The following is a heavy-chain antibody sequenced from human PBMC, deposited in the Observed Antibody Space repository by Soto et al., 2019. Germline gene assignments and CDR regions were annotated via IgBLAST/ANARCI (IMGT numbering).Heavy chain of an antibody. D-gene: IGHD6-13*01. CDR1: GGSFSSYY. CDR2: IYYSGST. J-gene: IGHJ5*01. Sequence: SETLSLTCTVSGGSFSSYYWSWIRQPPGKGLEWIGYIYYSGSTNYNPSLKSRVTMSVDTSKNQFSLKLSSVTAADTAVYYCARDLGSSSSRYPMNWFDTWGQGTLVTVSS. CDR3: ARDLGSSSSRYPMNWFDT. V-gene: IGHV4-59*01.